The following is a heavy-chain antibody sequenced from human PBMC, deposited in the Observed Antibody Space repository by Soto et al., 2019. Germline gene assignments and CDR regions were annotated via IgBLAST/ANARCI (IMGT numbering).Heavy chain of an antibody. CDR1: AYTLTQLS. Sequence: ASVKVSCKVSAYTLTQLSMHWVRQAPGKGHEWMGGFDPEDGETIYAQKFQGRVTMTRDTSISTAYMELSRLRSDDTAVYYCASSRGYSGYDSQAPFDYWGQGTLVTVSS. CDR2: FDPEDGET. V-gene: IGHV1-24*01. J-gene: IGHJ4*02. D-gene: IGHD5-12*01. CDR3: ASSRGYSGYDSQAPFDY.